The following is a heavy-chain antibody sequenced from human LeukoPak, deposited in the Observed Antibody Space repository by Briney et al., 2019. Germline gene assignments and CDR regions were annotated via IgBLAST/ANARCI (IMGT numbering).Heavy chain of an antibody. V-gene: IGHV3-30*04. Sequence: GRSLRLSCAASGVTFSSYAMHWVRQAPGKGLEWVAVISYDGSNKYYADSVKGRFTISRDNSKNTLYLQMNSLRAEDTAVYYCARDSSRWHPNSFYFDYWGQGTLVTVSS. D-gene: IGHD6-13*01. CDR2: ISYDGSNK. J-gene: IGHJ4*02. CDR3: ARDSSRWHPNSFYFDY. CDR1: GVTFSSYA.